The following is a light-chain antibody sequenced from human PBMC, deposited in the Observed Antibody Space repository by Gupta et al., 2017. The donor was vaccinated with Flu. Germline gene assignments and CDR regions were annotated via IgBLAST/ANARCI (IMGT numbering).Light chain of an antibody. V-gene: IGLV1-44*01. CDR1: SNIGRNS. Sequence: SNIGRNSVDWYQQLPGAAPNLLIFTDNLRPSGVPDRFSGSKSGTAASLVISGLQSEDEGDYYCASWEDTLRGLYVFGSGTAVIVL. CDR2: TDN. CDR3: ASWEDTLRGLYV. J-gene: IGLJ1*01.